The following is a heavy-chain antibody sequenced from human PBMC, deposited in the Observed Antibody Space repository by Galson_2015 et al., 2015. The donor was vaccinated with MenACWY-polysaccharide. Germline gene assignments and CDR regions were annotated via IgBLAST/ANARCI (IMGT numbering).Heavy chain of an antibody. CDR2: IYYSGST. J-gene: IGHJ5*02. D-gene: IGHD1-26*01. CDR3: ARDLVGP. CDR1: GGSISSSSYS. Sequence: ETLSLTCTVSGGSISSSSYSWGWIRQPPGKGLEWIGSIYYSGSTYYDPSLKSRVTMSVDTSKNQFSLRVNSVTAADTGVYYCARDLVGPWGQGTLVTVSS. V-gene: IGHV4-39*07.